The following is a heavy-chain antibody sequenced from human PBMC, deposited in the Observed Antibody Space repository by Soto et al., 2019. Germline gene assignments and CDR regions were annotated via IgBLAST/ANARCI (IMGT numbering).Heavy chain of an antibody. CDR3: ARGGDYYYDSSGSFDY. D-gene: IGHD3-22*01. Sequence: LRLSCAASGFTFSSYWMSWVRQAPGKGLEWVANIKQDGSEKYYVDSVKGRFTISRDNAKNSLYLQMNSLRAEDTAVYYCARGGDYYYDSSGSFDYWGQGTLVTVSS. J-gene: IGHJ4*02. CDR2: IKQDGSEK. V-gene: IGHV3-7*03. CDR1: GFTFSSYW.